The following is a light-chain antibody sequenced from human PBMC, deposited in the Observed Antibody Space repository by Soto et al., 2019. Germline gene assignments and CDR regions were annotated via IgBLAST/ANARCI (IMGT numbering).Light chain of an antibody. V-gene: IGKV1-5*01. CDR2: XXX. CDR1: QSISSW. CDR3: QQYNTYSA. J-gene: IGKJ1*01. Sequence: DIQMTQSPSTLSASVGDRVTITCRASQSISSWLAWYQQKPGKAPEXXXXXXXSXXSGVPSRFSGSGSGTEFTLTISSLQPDDFATYYCQQYNTYSAFGQGTTVEIK.